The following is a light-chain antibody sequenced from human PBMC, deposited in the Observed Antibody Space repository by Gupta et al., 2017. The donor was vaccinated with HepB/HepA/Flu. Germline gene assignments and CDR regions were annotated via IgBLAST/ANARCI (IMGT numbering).Light chain of an antibody. J-gene: IGKJ2*01. CDR2: AAS. CDR3: LQYYNYPT. CDR1: QGIRDD. V-gene: IGKV1-6*01. Sequence: AIQMTQSPSSLSASVGDRVTITCRASQGIRDDLAWYQQKPGKPPKLLIYAASRLESGVPSRFSGSGSDTYFTLTSSSLQPEDSATYYWLQYYNYPTFGQGTKLEI.